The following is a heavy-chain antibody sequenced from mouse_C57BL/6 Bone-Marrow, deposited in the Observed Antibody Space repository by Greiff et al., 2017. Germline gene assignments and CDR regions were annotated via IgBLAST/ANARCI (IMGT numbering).Heavy chain of an antibody. CDR1: GFTFSDYG. Sequence: VQLKESGGGLVKPGGSLKLSCAASGFTFSDYGMHWVRQAPEKGLEWVAYISSGSSTIYYADTVKGRFTISRDNAKNTLFLQMTSLRSEDTAMYYCARRTFYAMDYWGQGTSVTVSS. CDR3: ARRTFYAMDY. J-gene: IGHJ4*01. V-gene: IGHV5-17*01. CDR2: ISSGSSTI.